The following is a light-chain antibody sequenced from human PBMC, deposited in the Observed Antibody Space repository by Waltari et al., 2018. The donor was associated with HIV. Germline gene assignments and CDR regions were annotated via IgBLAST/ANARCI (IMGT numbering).Light chain of an antibody. J-gene: IGLJ2*01. V-gene: IGLV2-14*03. CDR3: SSFTSRRILV. Sequence: QSALTQPASVSGSPGQSITISCTGTSSDIGGYKFVSWYQPHPGKAPKLLIYDVSKRPSGVSDRFSCSKSGNTASLTISGLQPEDEADYHCSSFTSRRILVFGGGTKLTL. CDR1: SSDIGGYKF. CDR2: DVS.